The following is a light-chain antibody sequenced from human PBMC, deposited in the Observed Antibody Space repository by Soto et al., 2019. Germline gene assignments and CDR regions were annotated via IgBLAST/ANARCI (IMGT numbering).Light chain of an antibody. J-gene: IGLJ1*01. V-gene: IGLV2-14*01. Sequence: QSVLTQPASVSGSPGQSSTISCTGTGSDVGGYNYVSWYQQHPGKAPKLMIYDVSNRPSGVSNRFSGSKSGNTASLTISGLQAEDEADYYCSSYTSSPDVFGTGNKVTVL. CDR2: DVS. CDR1: GSDVGGYNY. CDR3: SSYTSSPDV.